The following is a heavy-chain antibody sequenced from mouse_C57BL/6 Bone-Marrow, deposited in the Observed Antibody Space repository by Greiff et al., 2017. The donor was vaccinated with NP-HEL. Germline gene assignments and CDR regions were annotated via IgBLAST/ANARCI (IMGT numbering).Heavy chain of an antibody. J-gene: IGHJ1*03. V-gene: IGHV5-12*01. CDR3: ARHVGLRQGDFDV. Sequence: EVKLVESGGGLVQPGGSLKLSCAASGFTFSDYYMYWVRQTPEKRLEWVAYISNGGGSTYYLDTVKGRFTISRDNAKNTLYLQMSRLKSEDTAMYYCARHVGLRQGDFDVWGTGTTVTVSS. CDR1: GFTFSDYY. D-gene: IGHD2-4*01. CDR2: ISNGGGST.